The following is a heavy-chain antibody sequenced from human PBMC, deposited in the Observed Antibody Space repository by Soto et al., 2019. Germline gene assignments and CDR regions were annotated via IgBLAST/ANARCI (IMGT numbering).Heavy chain of an antibody. CDR3: AKDRWTGDYGVNAVDI. V-gene: IGHV3-23*01. D-gene: IGHD4-17*01. Sequence: EVQLLESGGGLVQPGGSLRLSCAASGFTFSVFAMSWVRQAPGKGLELVSTISGRGENTYYADSVKGRFTISRDNSKNTLNLQMNSLRAEDTAVYYCAKDRWTGDYGVNAVDIWGQGTMVTVSS. CDR2: ISGRGENT. CDR1: GFTFSVFA. J-gene: IGHJ3*02.